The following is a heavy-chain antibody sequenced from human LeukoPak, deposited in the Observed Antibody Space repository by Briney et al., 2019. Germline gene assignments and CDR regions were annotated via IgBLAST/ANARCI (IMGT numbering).Heavy chain of an antibody. CDR1: GFTFSNYA. J-gene: IGHJ3*02. CDR2: ISGSGGST. V-gene: IGHV3-23*01. CDR3: AKDTHDAFDI. Sequence: GGSLRLSCAASGFTFSNYAMSWVRQAPGKGLEWVSAISGSGGSTYYADSVKGRFTVSRDNSKNTLYLQMNSLRAEDTAVYYCAKDTHDAFDIWGQGTMVTVSS.